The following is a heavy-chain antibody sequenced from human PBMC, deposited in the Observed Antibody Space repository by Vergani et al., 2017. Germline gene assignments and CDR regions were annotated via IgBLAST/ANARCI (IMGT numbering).Heavy chain of an antibody. CDR2: IWYDGSNK. CDR3: ARGYSYGSGHFDY. V-gene: IGHV3-33*01. D-gene: IGHD5-18*01. J-gene: IGHJ4*02. Sequence: QVHLVESGGGVVQPGRSLRLSCAASGFTFSSYGMHWVRQAPGKGLEWVAVIWYDGSNKYYADSVKGRLTISRDNSKNTLYLQMNSLRAEDTAVYYCARGYSYGSGHFDYWGQGTLVTVSS. CDR1: GFTFSSYG.